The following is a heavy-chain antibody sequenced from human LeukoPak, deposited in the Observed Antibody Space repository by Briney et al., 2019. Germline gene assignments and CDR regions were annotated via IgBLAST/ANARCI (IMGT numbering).Heavy chain of an antibody. CDR3: ASLKEFKDAFDI. Sequence: PGGSLRLSCAASGFTFSSYSMNWVRQAPGKGLEWVSSISSSSSYIYYADSVKGRFTISRDNAKNSLYLQMNSLRAEDTAVYYCASLKEFKDAFDIWGQGTVVTVSS. D-gene: IGHD3-10*01. V-gene: IGHV3-21*01. CDR1: GFTFSSYS. CDR2: ISSSSSYI. J-gene: IGHJ3*02.